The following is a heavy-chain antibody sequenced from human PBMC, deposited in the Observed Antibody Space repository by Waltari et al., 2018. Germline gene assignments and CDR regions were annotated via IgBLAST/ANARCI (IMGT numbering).Heavy chain of an antibody. CDR1: GYTLIELS. J-gene: IGHJ4*02. Sequence: QVQLVQSGAEVKKPGASVKVSCKISGYTLIELSMQWVRQAPGKGLEWLGGLDPEHGERIYAQKFQGRVTMTEDTSTNTAYMELSRLSSEDTALYYCGTEDKILAMLQGGGVGFWGQGTLVTVSS. D-gene: IGHD3-16*01. CDR2: LDPEHGER. CDR3: GTEDKILAMLQGGGVGF. V-gene: IGHV1-24*01.